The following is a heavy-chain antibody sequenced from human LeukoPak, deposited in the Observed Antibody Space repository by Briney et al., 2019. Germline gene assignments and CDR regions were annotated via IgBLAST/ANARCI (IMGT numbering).Heavy chain of an antibody. D-gene: IGHD3-3*01. J-gene: IGHJ4*02. Sequence: GGSLRLSCAASGFTLSGSAMHWVRQASGKGLEWVGRIRSKANSYATAYAASVKGRFTISRDDSKNTAYLQMNSLKTEDTAVYYCTRSYDFWSGNDYWGQGTPVTVSS. V-gene: IGHV3-73*01. CDR1: GFTLSGSA. CDR3: TRSYDFWSGNDY. CDR2: IRSKANSYAT.